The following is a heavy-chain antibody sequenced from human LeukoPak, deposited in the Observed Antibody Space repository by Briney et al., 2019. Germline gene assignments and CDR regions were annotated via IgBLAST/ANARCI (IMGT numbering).Heavy chain of an antibody. V-gene: IGHV3-30-3*01. CDR2: ISYDGSNK. J-gene: IGHJ4*02. CDR3: ARERYTVTTRTYYFDY. D-gene: IGHD4-17*01. CDR1: GFTFSSYA. Sequence: GGSLRLSCAASGFTFSSYAMHWVRQAPGKGLEWVAVISYDGSNKYYADSVKGRFTISGDNSKNTLYLQMNSLRAEDTAVYYCARERYTVTTRTYYFDYWGQGTLVTVSS.